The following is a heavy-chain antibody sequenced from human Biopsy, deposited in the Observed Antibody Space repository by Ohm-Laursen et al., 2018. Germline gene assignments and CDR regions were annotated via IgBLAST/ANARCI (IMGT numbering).Heavy chain of an antibody. V-gene: IGHV3-66*04. Sequence: SLRLSCAASGFTFSGFSMNWVRQAPGKGLEWVSVIYTGGTTHYADSVRGRFTISRDNSKNTLYLQMNSLRAEDTAVYYCARHHCTNGVCLGVYFDYWGQGTLVTVSS. CDR2: IYTGGTT. CDR3: ARHHCTNGVCLGVYFDY. CDR1: GFTFSGFS. J-gene: IGHJ4*02. D-gene: IGHD2-8*01.